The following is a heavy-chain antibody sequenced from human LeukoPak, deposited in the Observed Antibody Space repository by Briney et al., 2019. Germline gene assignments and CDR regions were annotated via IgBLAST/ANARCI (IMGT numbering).Heavy chain of an antibody. CDR2: IRYDGSNK. CDR1: GFTFSSYG. Sequence: PGGSLRLSCAASGFTFSSYGMHWVRQAPGKGLEWVAFIRYDGSNKYYADSVKGRFTISRDNSKNTLYLQMNSLRAEDTAVYYCAKSHGVATITELDYWGQGTLVTVSS. CDR3: AKSHGVATITELDY. V-gene: IGHV3-30*02. J-gene: IGHJ4*02. D-gene: IGHD5-12*01.